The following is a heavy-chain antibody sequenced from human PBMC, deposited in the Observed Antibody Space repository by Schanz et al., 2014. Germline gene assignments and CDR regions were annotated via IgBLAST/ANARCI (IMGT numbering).Heavy chain of an antibody. D-gene: IGHD2-2*01. CDR3: ARDVGGCSSSTSCYAFDI. Sequence: QVQLQESGPGLVKPSQTLSLTCTVSGASISSRDFYWSWIRQFPGKGLEWIGYISYSGRTYYSPSLKSRLTISVDTSKTQFPLRLSSVPAADTAVYYCARDVGGCSSSTSCYAFDIWGRGTLVTVSS. V-gene: IGHV4-31*03. CDR1: GASISSRDFY. CDR2: ISYSGRT. J-gene: IGHJ2*01.